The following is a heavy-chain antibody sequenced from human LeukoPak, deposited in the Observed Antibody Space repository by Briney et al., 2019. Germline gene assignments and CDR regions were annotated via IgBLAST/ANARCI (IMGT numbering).Heavy chain of an antibody. Sequence: GGSRRLSCAASGFTFRTYAMSWVRQAPGKGLKWVSAIIGSGGSTYYADSVKGRFTISRDNSKNTLYLQMNSLRAEDTAVYYCAKKDGLRFLEWLSYSLDYWGQGTLVTVSS. CDR1: GFTFRTYA. D-gene: IGHD3-3*01. J-gene: IGHJ4*02. CDR3: AKKDGLRFLEWLSYSLDY. CDR2: IIGSGGST. V-gene: IGHV3-23*01.